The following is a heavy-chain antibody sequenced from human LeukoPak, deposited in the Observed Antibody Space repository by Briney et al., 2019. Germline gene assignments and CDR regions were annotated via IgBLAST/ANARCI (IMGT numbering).Heavy chain of an antibody. D-gene: IGHD4-11*01. CDR2: NHHTDGT. Sequence: SETLSLTCTVSGASISSYYWTWVRQPPGKELEWIGYNHHTDGTNYNPSLESRVTISLDTSNNQLSLTLRSVTASDTAVYYCARGGLYRGFYYYNDVWAKGTTVTVSS. CDR3: ARGGLYRGFYYYNDV. CDR1: GASISSYY. J-gene: IGHJ6*03. V-gene: IGHV4-59*01.